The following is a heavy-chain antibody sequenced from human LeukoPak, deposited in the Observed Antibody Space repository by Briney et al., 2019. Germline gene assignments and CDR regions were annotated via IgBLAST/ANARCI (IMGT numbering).Heavy chain of an antibody. CDR1: GGSFSGYY. Sequence: PSETLSLTCAVYGGSFSGYYWSWIRQPPGKGLEWIGETNHSGSTNYKPSLKSRVTISVDTSKNQFSLKLSSVTAADTAVYYCARVGNYCSSTSCYRGWFDPWGQGTLVTVSS. J-gene: IGHJ5*02. CDR2: TNHSGST. D-gene: IGHD2-2*01. CDR3: ARVGNYCSSTSCYRGWFDP. V-gene: IGHV4-34*01.